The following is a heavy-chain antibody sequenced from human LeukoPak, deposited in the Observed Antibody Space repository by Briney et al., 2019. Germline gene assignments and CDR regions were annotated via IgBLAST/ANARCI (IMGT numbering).Heavy chain of an antibody. V-gene: IGHV3-21*01. CDR1: GFTFSSYS. D-gene: IGHD6-13*01. CDR2: ISSSSTYI. J-gene: IGHJ4*02. CDR3: ARVWSPPYTSSWPDYFDY. Sequence: GGSLRLSCAASGFTFSSYSMNWVRQAPGMGLEWGSSISSSSTYIYYADSLKGRFTISRDNAKNSLYLQMDGLRAEDTAVYFCARVWSPPYTSSWPDYFDYWGQGALVTVSS.